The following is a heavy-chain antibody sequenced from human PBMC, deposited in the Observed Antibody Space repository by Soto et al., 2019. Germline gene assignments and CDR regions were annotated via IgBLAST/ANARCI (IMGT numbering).Heavy chain of an antibody. J-gene: IGHJ3*02. V-gene: IGHV1-69*06. CDR2: TIPVFNTA. CDR1: GGTLSDHG. Sequence: QVQLEQSGAEVKKPGSSVKVSCKASGGTLSDHGVAWLRQAPGQGLEWMGGTIPVFNTAKYAQKFQDRVTVTADKFTNIAYMELSSLGSEDTAFYFCARGVYGSGNYYTGPSAFDIWGQGTMVIVSS. D-gene: IGHD3-10*01. CDR3: ARGVYGSGNYYTGPSAFDI.